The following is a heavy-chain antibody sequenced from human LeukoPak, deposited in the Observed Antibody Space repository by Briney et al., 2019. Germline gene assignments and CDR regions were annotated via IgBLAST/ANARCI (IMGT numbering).Heavy chain of an antibody. Sequence: SETLSLTCTVSAASFISSSHHWGWIRQPPGKGLEWIGYIYYSGSTNYNPSLKSRVTISVDTSKNQFSLKLSSVTAADTAVYYCARDRSRNLDYYDSSGSEAFDIWGQGTMVTVSS. CDR3: ARDRSRNLDYYDSSGSEAFDI. D-gene: IGHD3-22*01. V-gene: IGHV4-61*01. CDR2: IYYSGST. J-gene: IGHJ3*02. CDR1: AASFISSSHH.